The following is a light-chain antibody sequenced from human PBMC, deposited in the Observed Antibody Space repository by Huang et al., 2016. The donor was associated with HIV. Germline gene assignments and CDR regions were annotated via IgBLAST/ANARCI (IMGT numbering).Light chain of an antibody. J-gene: IGKJ1*01. Sequence: DIVMTQSPATLSVSLGQRATLSCRASQSIISNLAWYQQKPGQAPRLLLYGASTRATGIPARFSGSGSGTDFTLTISSLQSEDFAVYYCHQYNDWPETFGQGTKVEIK. CDR1: QSIISN. V-gene: IGKV3-15*01. CDR3: HQYNDWPET. CDR2: GAS.